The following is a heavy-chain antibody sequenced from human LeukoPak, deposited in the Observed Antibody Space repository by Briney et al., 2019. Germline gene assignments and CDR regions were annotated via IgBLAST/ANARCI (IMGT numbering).Heavy chain of an antibody. CDR2: INPNSSGT. CDR3: ARAPMDHDAFDI. CDR1: GYTFTGYY. Sequence: ASVKVSCKASGYTFTGYYMHWVRQAPGQGLEWMGWINPNSSGTNYAQKFQGRVTMTRDTSISTAYMELSRPRSDDTAVYYCARAPMDHDAFDIWGQGTMVTVSS. J-gene: IGHJ3*02. D-gene: IGHD2-8*01. V-gene: IGHV1-2*02.